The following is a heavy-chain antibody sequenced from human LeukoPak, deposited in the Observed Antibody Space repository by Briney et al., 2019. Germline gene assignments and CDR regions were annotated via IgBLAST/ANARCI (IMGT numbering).Heavy chain of an antibody. CDR2: INPNSGGT. CDR3: ARRAYYGSGSYYNPAGTYFDY. J-gene: IGHJ4*02. V-gene: IGHV1-2*02. CDR1: GYTFTGYY. D-gene: IGHD3-10*01. Sequence: ASVKVSCKASGYTFTGYYMHWVRQAPGQGLEWMGWINPNSGGTNYAQKFQGRVTMTRDTSISTACMELSRLRSDDTAVYYCARRAYYGSGSYYNPAGTYFDYWGQGTLVTVSS.